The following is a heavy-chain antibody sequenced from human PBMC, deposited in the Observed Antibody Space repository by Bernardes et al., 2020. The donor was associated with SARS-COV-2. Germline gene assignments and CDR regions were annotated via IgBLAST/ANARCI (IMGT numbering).Heavy chain of an antibody. CDR3: ARGTRYSSRPYYSGLDL. CDR1: VYTFLGYY. D-gene: IGHD2-2*01. J-gene: IGHJ6*02. V-gene: IGHV1-2*04. Sequence: SVKVSCKASVYTFLGYYIHWVRQAPGQGLEWLGWINPTSTETNYAQKLQGWATMTRDASSSTAFMELNSLTSDDTAVYYCARGTRYSSRPYYSGLDLWGQGTTVTVSS. CDR2: INPTSTET.